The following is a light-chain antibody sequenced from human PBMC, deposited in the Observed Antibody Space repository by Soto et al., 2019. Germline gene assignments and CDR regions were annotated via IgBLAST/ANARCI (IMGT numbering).Light chain of an antibody. V-gene: IGKV1D-12*01. J-gene: IGKJ4*01. Sequence: DIQMTQSPSSVSASVGDRVTITCRASQGISSWLAWYQQKPGKAPKLLIYAASSLQSGVPSRFSRCGSGTDLTLTIISLPSEDFATYYCQQANSIPITFGGGTKLEIK. CDR1: QGISSW. CDR3: QQANSIPIT. CDR2: AAS.